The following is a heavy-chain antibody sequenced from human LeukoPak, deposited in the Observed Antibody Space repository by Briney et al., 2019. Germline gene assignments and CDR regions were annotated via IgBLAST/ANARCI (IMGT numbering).Heavy chain of an antibody. D-gene: IGHD3-22*01. CDR2: ISAYNGNT. V-gene: IGHV1-18*01. CDR1: GYTFTSYG. Sequence: ASVKVSCKASGYTFTSYGISWVRQAPGQGLEWMGWISAYNGNTNYAQKLQGRVTMTTDTSTSTAYMELSSLRSEDTAVYYCARTHYYDSSGDNWFDPWGQGTLSPSPQ. CDR3: ARTHYYDSSGDNWFDP. J-gene: IGHJ5*02.